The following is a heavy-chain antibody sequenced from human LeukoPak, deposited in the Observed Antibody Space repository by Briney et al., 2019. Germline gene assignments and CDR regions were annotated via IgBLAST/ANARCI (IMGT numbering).Heavy chain of an antibody. D-gene: IGHD3-3*01. CDR2: IKQDGSEK. J-gene: IGHJ4*02. V-gene: IGHV3-7*01. CDR1: GFTFSSYW. Sequence: GGSLSLSCAASGFTFSSYWMSWVRQAPGKGLEWVANIKQDGSEKYYVDSVKGRFTISRDNAKNSLYLQMNSLRAEDTAVYYCARDQDHWSGYSDYWGQGTLVTVSS. CDR3: ARDQDHWSGYSDY.